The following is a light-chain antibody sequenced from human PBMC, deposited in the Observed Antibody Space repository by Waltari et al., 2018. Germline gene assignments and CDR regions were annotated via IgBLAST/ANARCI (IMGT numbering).Light chain of an antibody. CDR1: SSDVGAYDS. V-gene: IGLV2-8*01. CDR3: SSYGGSNNFAV. Sequence: QSALTQPPSASGSPGQSVTISCTGTSSDVGAYDSVHWYQQHPGKAPKFIIYAVNKRPSGVPDRFSGSKSGNTASLTVSGLQAEDEADYYCSSYGGSNNFAVFGGGTKLTVL. J-gene: IGLJ2*01. CDR2: AVN.